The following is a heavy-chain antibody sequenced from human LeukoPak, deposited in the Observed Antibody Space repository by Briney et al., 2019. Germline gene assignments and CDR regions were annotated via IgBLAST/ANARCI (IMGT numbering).Heavy chain of an antibody. J-gene: IGHJ4*02. CDR1: GYTLTGYY. Sequence: ASVKVSCKASGYTLTGYYMHWVRQAPGQGLEWMGIINPSGGSTSYAQKFQGRVTMTRDTSTSTVYMELSSLRSEDTAVYYCARAGRDIVLMVYAMALDYWGQGTLVTVSS. CDR3: ARAGRDIVLMVYAMALDY. D-gene: IGHD2-8*01. CDR2: INPSGGST. V-gene: IGHV1-46*03.